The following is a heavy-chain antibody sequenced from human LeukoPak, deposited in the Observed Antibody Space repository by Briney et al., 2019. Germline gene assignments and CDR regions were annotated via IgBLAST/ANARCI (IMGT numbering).Heavy chain of an antibody. D-gene: IGHD3-22*01. J-gene: IGHJ3*02. CDR2: ISTTGSDI. V-gene: IGHV3-48*03. CDR1: RFSFSTSE. CDR3: ARGTRDTSGFGAFDI. Sequence: PGGSLRLSCVASRFSFSTSEMSWVRQAPGKGLEWLSYISTTGSDIIHADSVKGRFTMSRDNAKNSLFLQMNSLRAEDTALYYCARGTRDTSGFGAFDIWGRGTMVIVS.